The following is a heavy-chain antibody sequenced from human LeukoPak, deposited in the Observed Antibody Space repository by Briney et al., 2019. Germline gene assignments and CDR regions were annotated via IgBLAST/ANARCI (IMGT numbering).Heavy chain of an antibody. CDR1: GYTFISNW. Sequence: GESLRISCKGSGYTFISNWITWVRQMPGKGLEWMGRIDPSDSYTNYSPSFQGHVAISADKSTSTAYLQWSGLKASVTAMHYCASRATVPPYNWFDPWGQGTLVTVSS. J-gene: IGHJ5*02. CDR3: ASRATVPPYNWFDP. CDR2: IDPSDSYT. V-gene: IGHV5-10-1*01. D-gene: IGHD4-17*01.